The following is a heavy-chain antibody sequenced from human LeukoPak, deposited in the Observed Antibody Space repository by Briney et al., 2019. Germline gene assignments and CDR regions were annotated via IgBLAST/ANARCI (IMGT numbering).Heavy chain of an antibody. CDR1: GFTLSSYW. D-gene: IGHD3-10*01. CDR3: ARGDGESHLIGAFDI. J-gene: IGHJ3*02. CDR2: IKQDGSEK. Sequence: GGSLRLSCAASGFTLSSYWMSWVRQAPGKGLEWVANIKQDGSEKYYVDSVKGRFTISRDNAKNSLYLQMNSLRAEDTAVYYCARGDGESHLIGAFDIWGQGTMVTVSS. V-gene: IGHV3-7*04.